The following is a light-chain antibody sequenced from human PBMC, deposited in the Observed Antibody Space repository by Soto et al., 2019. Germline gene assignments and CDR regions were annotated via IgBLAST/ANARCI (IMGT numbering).Light chain of an antibody. J-gene: IGKJ5*01. V-gene: IGKV3-15*01. CDR3: QQYHSWPPIN. CDR1: HSVRTR. CDR2: GAS. Sequence: EIVLTQSPATLAVSAGEVVTVCCRASHSVRTRLAWYQQKAGQAPRLLIYGASTRATGIPDRFSGTGSGTEFTLTIRSLPSEDFAVYHCQQYHSWPPINYGQGTQLEIK.